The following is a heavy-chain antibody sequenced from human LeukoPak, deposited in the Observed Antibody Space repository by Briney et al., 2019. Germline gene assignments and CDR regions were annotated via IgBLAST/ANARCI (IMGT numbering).Heavy chain of an antibody. CDR3: ARGPIDLWLYCGMDV. Sequence: PGRSLKLSCIASGFSFADHAMSWVRQAPGKGLEWVACVRSKNYRGTAEYAASVRGRFTISRGDSMSIAYLQMNSLETEDTAVYFCARGPIDLWLYCGMDVWGQGTTVIVSS. D-gene: IGHD5-18*01. V-gene: IGHV3-49*04. J-gene: IGHJ6*02. CDR2: VRSKNYRGTA. CDR1: GFSFADHA.